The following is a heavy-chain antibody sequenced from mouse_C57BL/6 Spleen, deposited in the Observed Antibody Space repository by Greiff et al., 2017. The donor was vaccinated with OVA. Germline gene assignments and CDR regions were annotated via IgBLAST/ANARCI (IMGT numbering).Heavy chain of an antibody. CDR3: VREYGSSYEYYAMDY. D-gene: IGHD1-1*01. J-gene: IGHJ4*01. CDR1: GFTFNTYA. V-gene: IGHV10-3*01. Sequence: EVNLVESGGGLVQPKGSLKLSCAASGFTFNTYAMHWVRQAPGKGLEWVARIRSKSSNYATYYADSVKDRFTISRDDSQSMIYLQMNNLKTEDTAMYYCVREYGSSYEYYAMDYWGQGTSVTVSS. CDR2: IRSKSSNYAT.